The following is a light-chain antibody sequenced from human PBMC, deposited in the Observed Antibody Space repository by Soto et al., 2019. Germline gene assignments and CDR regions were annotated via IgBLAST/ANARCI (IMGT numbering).Light chain of an antibody. J-gene: IGKJ2*01. CDR1: QSVNQK. CDR3: QQVNNWPHT. CDR2: VAS. V-gene: IGKV3-15*01. Sequence: EIVLTQSPATLSVSPGERATLSCRASQSVNQKLGWYQQKPGQAPRLLIYVASYRATGIPARFSGSGSGTEYTLTISNLQAEEFAVYYGQQVNNWPHTFGQGTRLEIK.